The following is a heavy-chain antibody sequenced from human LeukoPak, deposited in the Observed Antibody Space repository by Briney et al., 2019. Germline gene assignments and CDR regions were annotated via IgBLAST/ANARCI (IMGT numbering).Heavy chain of an antibody. CDR2: MYYSGNI. Sequence: PSETLSLTCTVSGGSISGYYWSWIRQPPGMPLEWIGYMYYSGNINYNPSLKSRVTISVDTSKSQFSLKLRFVTAADTAVYYCARAGYDFWSGYRGPDYFDLWGQGTLVTVSS. CDR3: ARAGYDFWSGYRGPDYFDL. V-gene: IGHV4-59*01. D-gene: IGHD3-3*01. J-gene: IGHJ4*02. CDR1: GGSISGYY.